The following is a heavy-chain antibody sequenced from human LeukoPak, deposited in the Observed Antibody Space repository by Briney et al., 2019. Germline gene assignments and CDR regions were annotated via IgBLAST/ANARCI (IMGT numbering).Heavy chain of an antibody. J-gene: IGHJ4*02. V-gene: IGHV4-30-4*01. D-gene: IGHD3-22*01. Sequence: PSQTLSLTCTVSGGSISRGDYYWSWICQPPGKGLEWIGYIYYSGSTYYNPSLKSRVTISVDTSKNQFSLKLSSVTAADTAVYYCARGFYDSSGYYPFDYWGQGTLVTVSS. CDR3: ARGFYDSSGYYPFDY. CDR2: IYYSGST. CDR1: GGSISRGDYY.